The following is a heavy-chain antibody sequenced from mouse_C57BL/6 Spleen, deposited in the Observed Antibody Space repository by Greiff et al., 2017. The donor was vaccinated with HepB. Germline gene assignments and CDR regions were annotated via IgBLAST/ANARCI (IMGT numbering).Heavy chain of an antibody. D-gene: IGHD1-1*01. J-gene: IGHJ2*01. CDR2: IYPGDGDT. CDR3: ARGNYYGSTFDY. Sequence: VQRVESGPELVKPGASVKISCKASGYAFSSSWLNWVKQRPGKGLEWIGRIYPGDGDTNYNGKFKGKATLTADKSSSTSYMQLSSLTSEDSAVYFCARGNYYGSTFDYWGQGTTLTVSS. CDR1: GYAFSSSW. V-gene: IGHV1-82*01.